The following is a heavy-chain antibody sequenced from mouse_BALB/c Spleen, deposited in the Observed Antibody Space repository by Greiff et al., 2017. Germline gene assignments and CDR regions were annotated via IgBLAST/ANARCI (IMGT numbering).Heavy chain of an antibody. V-gene: IGHV14-3*02. J-gene: IGHJ2*01. CDR2: IDPANGNT. CDR3: ARESYGNYGGYFDY. CDR1: GFNIKDTY. D-gene: IGHD2-1*01. Sequence: VQLKQSGAELVKPGASVKLSCTASGFNIKDTYMHWVKQRPEQGLEWIGRIDPANGNTKYDPKFQGKATITADTSSNTAYLQLSSLTSEDTAVYYCARESYGNYGGYFDYWGQGTTLTVSS.